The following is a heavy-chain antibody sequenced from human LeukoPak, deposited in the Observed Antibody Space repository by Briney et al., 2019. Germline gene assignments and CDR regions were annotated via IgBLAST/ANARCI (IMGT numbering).Heavy chain of an antibody. J-gene: IGHJ6*02. CDR2: TYYRSKWYN. D-gene: IGHD1-1*01. Sequence: SQTLSLTCAISGDIVSSNSAAWNWIRQSPSRGLEWLGRTYYRSKWYNDYAVSVKSRITINPDTSKNQFSLQLNSVTPEDTAVYYCARDLNNWNDGVAYYYYGMDVWGQGTTVTVSS. CDR3: ARDLNNWNDGVAYYYYGMDV. V-gene: IGHV6-1*01. CDR1: GDIVSSNSAA.